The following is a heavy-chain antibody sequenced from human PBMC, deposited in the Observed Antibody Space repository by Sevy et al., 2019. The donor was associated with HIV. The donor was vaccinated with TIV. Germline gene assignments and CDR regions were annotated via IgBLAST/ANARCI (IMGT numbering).Heavy chain of an antibody. CDR3: ARHHSRSYYDSWFDP. Sequence: SETLSLTCTVSGGSVSSDNYYWSWIRQPPGKGLEWIGNIYYSGSTYYNPSLKSRVTISVDTSKNQFSLKLSSVTAADTAVYYCARHHSRSYYDSWFDPWGQGTLVTVSS. CDR2: IYYSGST. CDR1: GGSVSSDNYY. D-gene: IGHD1-26*01. J-gene: IGHJ5*02. V-gene: IGHV4-61*01.